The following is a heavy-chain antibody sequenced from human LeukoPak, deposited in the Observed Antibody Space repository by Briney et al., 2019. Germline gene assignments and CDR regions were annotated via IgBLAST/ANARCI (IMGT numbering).Heavy chain of an antibody. Sequence: GGSLRLSCAASGFTFSSYAMHWVRQAPGKGLEWVAVISYDGSDKYYAGSVKGRFTISRDNSKNTLYLQMNSLRAEDTAVYYCASLPAAILPNYYYGMDVWGKGTTVTVSS. D-gene: IGHD2-2*01. CDR2: ISYDGSDK. J-gene: IGHJ6*04. V-gene: IGHV3-30*04. CDR3: ASLPAAILPNYYYGMDV. CDR1: GFTFSSYA.